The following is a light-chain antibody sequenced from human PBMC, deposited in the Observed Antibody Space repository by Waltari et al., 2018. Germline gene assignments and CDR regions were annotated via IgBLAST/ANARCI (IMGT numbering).Light chain of an antibody. Sequence: QSVLTQPPSASGTPGQRVAISCSGSSSNIGNTYVYWYQQLPGTAPKLLIYKNNLRPSGVPDRFSGSKSGTSASLAISGLRSEDEANYYCAAWDDSLSGQWVFGGGTKLTVL. CDR1: SSNIGNTY. CDR2: KNN. J-gene: IGLJ2*01. V-gene: IGLV1-47*01. CDR3: AAWDDSLSGQWV.